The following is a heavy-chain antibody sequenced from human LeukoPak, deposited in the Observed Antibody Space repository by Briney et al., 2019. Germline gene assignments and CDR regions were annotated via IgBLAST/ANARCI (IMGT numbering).Heavy chain of an antibody. J-gene: IGHJ4*02. Sequence: ASVTVSCKTSGYTFTGYFLHWVRQAPGQGLEWMGRINPNSGGTNCGQKFQDRVTMTRDTSIATAYMELSSLTSDDTAVYYCARVDPASLAVHYWGQGTLITVSS. CDR3: ARVDPASLAVHY. V-gene: IGHV1-2*02. CDR2: INPNSGGT. D-gene: IGHD6-19*01. CDR1: GYTFTGYF.